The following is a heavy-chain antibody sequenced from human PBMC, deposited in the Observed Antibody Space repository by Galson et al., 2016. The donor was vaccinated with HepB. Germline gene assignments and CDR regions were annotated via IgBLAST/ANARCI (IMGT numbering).Heavy chain of an antibody. CDR1: GGSMSSYY. CDR3: ARTVTTVTPHNSNDLDV. Sequence: SETLSLTCTVSGGSMSSYYWTWIRQPPGKGLEWIGYMYYSGGSNYDPSLKSRVTISVDTSKNQFSLNLGSVTAADTAIYYCARTVTTVTPHNSNDLDVWGQGTTVTVS. D-gene: IGHD4-11*01. V-gene: IGHV4-59*12. CDR2: MYYSGGS. J-gene: IGHJ6*02.